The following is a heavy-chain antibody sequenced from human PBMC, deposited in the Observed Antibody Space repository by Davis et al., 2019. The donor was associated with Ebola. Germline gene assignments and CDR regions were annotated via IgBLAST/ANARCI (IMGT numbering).Heavy chain of an antibody. D-gene: IGHD3-22*01. J-gene: IGHJ2*01. CDR1: GGSISSYY. Sequence: SETLSLTCTVSGGSISSYYWSWIRQPPGKGLEWIGYIYYSGSTYYNPSLKSRVTISVDTSKNQFSLKLSSVTAADTAVYYCARERPGDSSGYYRQNWYFDLWGRGTLVTVSS. CDR2: IYYSGST. V-gene: IGHV4-59*12. CDR3: ARERPGDSSGYYRQNWYFDL.